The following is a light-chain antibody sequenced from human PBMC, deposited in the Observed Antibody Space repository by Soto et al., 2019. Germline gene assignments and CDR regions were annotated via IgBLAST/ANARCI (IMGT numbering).Light chain of an antibody. V-gene: IGLV2-14*01. CDR3: SSYTSISTV. CDR1: SSDVGGYNY. CDR2: EVS. J-gene: IGLJ2*01. Sequence: QSALTQPASVSGSPGQSITISCTGTSSDVGGYNYVSWYQQHPGKAPKLMIYEVSNRPSGVSNRFFGSKSGNTASLTISGLQAEDEADYYCSSYTSISTVFGGGTKLTVL.